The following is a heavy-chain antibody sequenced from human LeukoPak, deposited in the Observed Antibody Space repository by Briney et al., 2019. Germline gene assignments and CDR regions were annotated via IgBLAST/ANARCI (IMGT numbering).Heavy chain of an antibody. CDR1: GGSISSTSYY. Sequence: SETLSLTCTVSGGSISSTSYYWAWIRQPPGKGLEWIGTIYYSGSTYHNPSLKSRVTLSVDTSRNQFSLRLSSVDAADTAVYYCAKAGVRYFDSSGLYAFDFWGQGTTVTVSS. CDR2: IYYSGST. CDR3: AKAGVRYFDSSGLYAFDF. V-gene: IGHV4-39*01. D-gene: IGHD3-22*01. J-gene: IGHJ3*01.